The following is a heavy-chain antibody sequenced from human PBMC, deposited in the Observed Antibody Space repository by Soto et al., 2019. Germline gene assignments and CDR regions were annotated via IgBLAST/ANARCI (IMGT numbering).Heavy chain of an antibody. Sequence: GASVKVSCKASGGTFSSYTISWVRQAPGQGLEWMGRIIPILGIANYAQKFQGRVTITADKSTSTAYMELSSLRSEDTAVYYCARDTSDGYGMDVWGQGTTVTVSS. CDR3: ARDTSDGYGMDV. CDR1: GGTFSSYT. J-gene: IGHJ6*02. D-gene: IGHD1-26*01. V-gene: IGHV1-69*04. CDR2: IIPILGIA.